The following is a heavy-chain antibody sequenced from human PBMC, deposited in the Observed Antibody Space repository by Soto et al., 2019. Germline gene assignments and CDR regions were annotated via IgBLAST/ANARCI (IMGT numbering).Heavy chain of an antibody. Sequence: SETLSLTCAVSSGSISSSNWWSWVRQPPGKGLEWIGEIYHSGSTNYNPSLKSRVTISVDKSKNQFSLKLSSVTAADTAVYYFARATLAAAGTAHYYYYYMDVWGKGTTVTVSS. D-gene: IGHD6-13*01. CDR2: IYHSGST. V-gene: IGHV4-4*02. CDR3: ARATLAAAGTAHYYYYYMDV. CDR1: SGSISSSNW. J-gene: IGHJ6*03.